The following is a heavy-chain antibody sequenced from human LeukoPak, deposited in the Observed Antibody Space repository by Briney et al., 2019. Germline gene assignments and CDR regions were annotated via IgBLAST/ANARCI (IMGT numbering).Heavy chain of an antibody. Sequence: ASVKVSCKASGYTFTSYNINWVRQATGQGLEWMGWMNPYSGNTGYAQKFQGRVTMTRNTSISTAYMELSSLRSEDTAVYYCARGRPYGFYYDFWSGYYGGDYWGQGTLVTVSS. J-gene: IGHJ4*02. D-gene: IGHD3-3*01. CDR1: GYTFTSYN. V-gene: IGHV1-8*01. CDR2: MNPYSGNT. CDR3: ARGRPYGFYYDFWSGYYGGDY.